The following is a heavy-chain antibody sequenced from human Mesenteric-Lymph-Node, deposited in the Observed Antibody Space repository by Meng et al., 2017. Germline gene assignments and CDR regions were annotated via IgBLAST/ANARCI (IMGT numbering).Heavy chain of an antibody. CDR1: GGSFSGYY. Sequence: QVQLQQWGAGPLKPSETLSLTFAVYGGSFSGYYWSWIRQPPGKGLEWIGEINHSGSTNYNPSLKSRVTISVDTSKNQFSLKLSSVTAADTAVYYCARSKPNLYVVDPWGQGTLVTVSS. CDR2: INHSGST. D-gene: IGHD3-22*01. CDR3: ARSKPNLYVVDP. J-gene: IGHJ5*02. V-gene: IGHV4-34*01.